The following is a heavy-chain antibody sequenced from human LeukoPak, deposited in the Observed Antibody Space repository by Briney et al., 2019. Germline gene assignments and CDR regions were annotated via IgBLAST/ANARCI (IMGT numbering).Heavy chain of an antibody. V-gene: IGHV3-23*01. D-gene: IGHD1-26*01. Sequence: GGSLRLSCAASGFTFSSYAMSWVRQAPGKGLEWVSAISGSGGSTYYADSVKGRFTISRDNSKNTLYLQMNSLRAEDTAVYYYANEGGSYFYFDYWGQGTLVTVSS. CDR3: ANEGGSYFYFDY. CDR2: ISGSGGST. J-gene: IGHJ4*02. CDR1: GFTFSSYA.